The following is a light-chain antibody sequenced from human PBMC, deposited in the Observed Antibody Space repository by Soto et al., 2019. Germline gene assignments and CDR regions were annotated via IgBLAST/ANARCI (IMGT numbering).Light chain of an antibody. CDR2: EAS. Sequence: EIVLTQSPATLSLSPGERATLSCRASQSVSSYLAWYQQKPGQAPRLLIYEASNRATGIPARFSGSGSGTEYTLTISSLEPEDFAVYYCQQRSDWPGLTFGGGTKVEIK. CDR1: QSVSSY. V-gene: IGKV3-11*01. J-gene: IGKJ4*01. CDR3: QQRSDWPGLT.